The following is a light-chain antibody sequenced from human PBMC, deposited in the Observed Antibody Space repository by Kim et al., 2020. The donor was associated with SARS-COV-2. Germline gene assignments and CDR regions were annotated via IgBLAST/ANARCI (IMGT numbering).Light chain of an antibody. CDR1: QDVSRW. J-gene: IGKJ4*01. V-gene: IGKV1-12*01. CDR3: QSANSFPPRLT. Sequence: VGDRVTITWRAGQDVSRWLAWYQQKPGNVPKLLIYGASSLESGVPSRFSGSGSGTDFTLPISSLQPEDFATYYCQSANSFPPRLTFGGGTKVDIK. CDR2: GAS.